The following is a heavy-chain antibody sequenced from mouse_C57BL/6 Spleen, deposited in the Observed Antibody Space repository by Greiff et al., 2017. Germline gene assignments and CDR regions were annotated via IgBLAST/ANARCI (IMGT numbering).Heavy chain of an antibody. CDR3: TRWNGSNGYAMDY. D-gene: IGHD1-1*02. CDR2: IDPETGGT. CDR1: GYTFTDYE. V-gene: IGHV1-15*01. Sequence: QVQLQQSGAELVRPGASVTLSCKASGYTFTDYEMHWVKQTPVHGLEWIGAIDPETGGTAYNQKFKGKAILTADKSSSTAYMELRSLTSEDSAVYYCTRWNGSNGYAMDYWGQGTSVTVSS. J-gene: IGHJ4*01.